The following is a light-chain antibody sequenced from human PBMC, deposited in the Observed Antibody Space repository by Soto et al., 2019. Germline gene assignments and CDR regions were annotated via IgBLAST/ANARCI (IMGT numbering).Light chain of an antibody. V-gene: IGKV1-33*01. CDR2: DAS. CDR3: QQLNSYPR. J-gene: IGKJ3*01. Sequence: DIQMTQSPSSLSASVGDRVTITCQASQDISNYLNWYQQKPGKAPKLLIYDASNLETGVPSRFSGSGSGTDFTFTISSLQPEDIATYYCQQLNSYPRVGPGTKVDIK. CDR1: QDISNY.